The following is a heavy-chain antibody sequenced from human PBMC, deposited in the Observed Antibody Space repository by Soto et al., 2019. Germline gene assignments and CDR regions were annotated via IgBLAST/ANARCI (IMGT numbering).Heavy chain of an antibody. J-gene: IGHJ4*02. CDR1: GFTFSSYD. D-gene: IGHD3-3*01. CDR2: IGTAGDP. Sequence: PGWSLSLSCAASGFTFSSYDMHWVRQATGKGLERVSAIGTAGDPYYPGSVKGRFTISRENAKNSLYLQMNSLRAGDTAVYYCARGDFWSGKGVDYWGQGTLVTVSS. V-gene: IGHV3-13*05. CDR3: ARGDFWSGKGVDY.